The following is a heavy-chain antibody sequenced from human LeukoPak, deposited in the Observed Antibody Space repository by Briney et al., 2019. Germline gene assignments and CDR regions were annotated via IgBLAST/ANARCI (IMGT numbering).Heavy chain of an antibody. V-gene: IGHV1-24*01. Sequence: ASVKVSCKVSGYTLTELSMHWVRQAPGKGLEWMGGFDPEDGETIYAQKFQGRVTMTEDTSTDTAYTELSSLRSEDTAVYYCATGLYDSSGYSTTSLGYWGQGTLVTVSS. J-gene: IGHJ4*02. CDR2: FDPEDGET. D-gene: IGHD3-22*01. CDR1: GYTLTELS. CDR3: ATGLYDSSGYSTTSLGY.